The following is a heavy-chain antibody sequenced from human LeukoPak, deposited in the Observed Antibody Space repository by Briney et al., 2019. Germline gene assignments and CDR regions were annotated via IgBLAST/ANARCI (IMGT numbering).Heavy chain of an antibody. V-gene: IGHV3-7*01. CDR3: ARATQYCSGGSCYDTWFDP. D-gene: IGHD2-15*01. CDR2: IKPDGSEK. CDR1: GFTFSSYW. J-gene: IGHJ5*02. Sequence: GGSLRLSCAVSGFTFSSYWMSWVRQAPGRRPEWVANIKPDGSEKYYVDSVKGRFTISRDNAKNSLYLQMNSLRAEDTAVYYCARATQYCSGGSCYDTWFDPWGQGTLVTVSS.